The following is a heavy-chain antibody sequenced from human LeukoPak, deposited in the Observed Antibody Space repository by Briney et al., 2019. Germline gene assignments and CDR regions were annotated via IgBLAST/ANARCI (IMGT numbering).Heavy chain of an antibody. V-gene: IGHV4-59*01. CDR2: IYYNGNT. J-gene: IGHJ3*02. CDR3: VRGNYDNRGYSNAFDI. Sequence: SETLSLTCTVSGASISSSYWSWIRQPPRKRLDWIGYIYYNGNTNSNPSLKSRVTISADTSKNQFSLKLSSVTAADTAVYYCVRGNYDNRGYSNAFDIWGQGAMVTVSS. D-gene: IGHD3-22*01. CDR1: GASISSSY.